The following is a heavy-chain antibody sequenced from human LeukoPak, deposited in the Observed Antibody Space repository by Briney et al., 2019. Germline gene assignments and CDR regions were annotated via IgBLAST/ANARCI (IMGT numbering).Heavy chain of an antibody. CDR1: GYTFTSYD. Sequence: GASVKVSCKASGYTFTSYDINWVRQATGQGLEWMGWMNPNSGNTGYAQKFQGRVTMTRNTSISTAYMELSSLRSEDTAVYYCARERAYCSSTSCYWVYYYYGMDVWGKGTTVTVSS. CDR3: ARERAYCSSTSCYWVYYYYGMDV. J-gene: IGHJ6*04. D-gene: IGHD2-2*01. CDR2: MNPNSGNT. V-gene: IGHV1-8*01.